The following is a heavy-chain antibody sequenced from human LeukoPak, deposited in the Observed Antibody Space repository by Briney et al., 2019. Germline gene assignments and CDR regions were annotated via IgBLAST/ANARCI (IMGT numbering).Heavy chain of an antibody. CDR2: LTNNGANT. CDR3: AKGTLGSCIGPRCYPLDS. V-gene: IGHV3-23*01. J-gene: IGHJ4*02. CDR1: GFTFSSYA. D-gene: IGHD2-15*01. Sequence: GGSLRLSCAASGFTFSSYAMNWVRQAPEKGLERISLLTNNGANTWYADSVKGRFTISRDNSKNTLYLQMNSLRAEDTAIYYCAKGTLGSCIGPRCYPLDSWGQGTLVTVSS.